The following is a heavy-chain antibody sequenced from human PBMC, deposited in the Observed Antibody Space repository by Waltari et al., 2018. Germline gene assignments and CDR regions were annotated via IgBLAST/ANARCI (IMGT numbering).Heavy chain of an antibody. D-gene: IGHD6-13*01. Sequence: EVQLVESGGGLVQPGGSLRLSCAASGFTFSSYEMNWVRQAPGKGLEWVSYISSSGSTLYYADSVKGRFTISRDNAKNSLFLQMNSLKTEDTAVYYCTTVTTIAAAVDQHWGQGTLVTVSS. CDR1: GFTFSSYE. J-gene: IGHJ1*01. CDR2: ISSSGSTL. V-gene: IGHV3-48*03. CDR3: TTVTTIAAAVDQH.